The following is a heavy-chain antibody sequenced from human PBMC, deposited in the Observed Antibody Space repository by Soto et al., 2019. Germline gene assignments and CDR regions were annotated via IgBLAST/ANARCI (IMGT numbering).Heavy chain of an antibody. CDR2: INHSGST. J-gene: IGHJ4*02. D-gene: IGHD2-15*01. CDR1: GGSVSGYY. Sequence: PSETLSLTCAGYGGSVSGYYRSWIRQPPGKGLEWIGEINHSGSTNYNPSLKSRVTISVDTSKNQFSLKLSSVTAADTAVYYCARGYCSGGSCYSEDYWGQGTLVTVSS. CDR3: ARGYCSGGSCYSEDY. V-gene: IGHV4-34*01.